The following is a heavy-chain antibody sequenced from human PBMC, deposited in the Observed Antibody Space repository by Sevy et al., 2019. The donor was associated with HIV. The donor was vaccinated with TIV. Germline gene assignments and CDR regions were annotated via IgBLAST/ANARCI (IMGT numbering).Heavy chain of an antibody. CDR2: INPSSGGT. D-gene: IGHD2-15*01. J-gene: IGHJ5*02. V-gene: IGHV1-2*02. CDR3: ARQVDNWFDP. Sequence: ASVKVSCETSGYTFTYYYIHWVRQAPGQGLEWMGWINPSSGGTQYAQKFQGRVSVTSATSRRTSYMELRRLRSDDTALYYCARQVDNWFDPWGQGTPVTVSS. CDR1: GYTFTYYY.